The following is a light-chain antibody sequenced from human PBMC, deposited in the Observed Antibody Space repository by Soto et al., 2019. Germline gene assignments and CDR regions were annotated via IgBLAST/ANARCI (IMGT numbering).Light chain of an antibody. CDR3: QQRSNWPAIT. J-gene: IGKJ5*01. CDR2: DVS. V-gene: IGKV3-11*01. Sequence: EVVLTQSPATLSLSPGERASLSCRASQSVSSQLAWYQQKPGQTPGLLIYDVSNRASGISARFSVSGSGTGFTLTISSLQSEDYAVYYCQQRSNWPAITFGQGTRLEIK. CDR1: QSVSSQ.